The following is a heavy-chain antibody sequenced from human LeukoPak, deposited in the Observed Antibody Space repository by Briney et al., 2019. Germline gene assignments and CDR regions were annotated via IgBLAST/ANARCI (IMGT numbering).Heavy chain of an antibody. V-gene: IGHV4-34*01. CDR3: ARDLHRYCSGGSCYVFDY. D-gene: IGHD2-15*01. J-gene: IGHJ4*02. CDR1: GGSFSGYY. Sequence: SETLSLTCAVYGGSFSGYYWSWIRQPPGKGLEWIGEINLSGSTNYNPSLKSRVTISVDTSKNQFSLKLSSVTAADTAVYYCARDLHRYCSGGSCYVFDYWGQGTLVTVSS. CDR2: INLSGST.